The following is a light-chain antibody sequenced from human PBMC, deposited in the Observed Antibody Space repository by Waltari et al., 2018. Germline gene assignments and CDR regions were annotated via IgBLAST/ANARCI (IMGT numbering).Light chain of an antibody. J-gene: IGLJ1*01. CDR2: RNN. V-gene: IGLV1-47*01. CDR3: ASWDDSHYV. CDR1: GPNLGSNY. Sequence: QSVLTPPPSASETPGQRVLISCSGSGPNLGSNYLTWYQQPPGMAPKPPRYRNNQRPSGVPDRFSGSKSGTSASLAISGLRSEDEAVYYCASWDDSHYVFGTGTKVTVL.